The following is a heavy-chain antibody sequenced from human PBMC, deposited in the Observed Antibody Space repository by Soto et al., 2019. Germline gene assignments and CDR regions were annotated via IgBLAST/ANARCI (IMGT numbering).Heavy chain of an antibody. J-gene: IGHJ6*02. CDR1: GDSVSSNSAA. V-gene: IGHV6-1*01. CDR2: TYYRSKWYN. CDR3: ARDRAYYDFWSGYYTGSIGMDV. D-gene: IGHD3-3*01. Sequence: PPQALSLTCAISGDSVSSNSAAWNWIRQSPSRVLEWLGRTYYRSKWYNDYAVSVKSRITINPDTSKNQFSLQLNSVTPEDTAVYYCARDRAYYDFWSGYYTGSIGMDVWGQGTTVTVSS.